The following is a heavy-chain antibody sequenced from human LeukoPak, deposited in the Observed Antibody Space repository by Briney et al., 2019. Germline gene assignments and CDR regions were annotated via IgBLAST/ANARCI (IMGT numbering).Heavy chain of an antibody. J-gene: IGHJ4*02. Sequence: GGSLRLSCSAAGFTFSSYAISSVRQDPGKGLEWVSAIRGSGGSTSSADSVKGRFTISRDNYKNTLYLQMNSLRAEDTAVYYCAKDIIEFYSGSYHTCFDYWGQGTLVTVSS. D-gene: IGHD1-26*01. CDR2: IRGSGGST. V-gene: IGHV3-23*01. CDR3: AKDIIEFYSGSYHTCFDY. CDR1: GFTFSSYA.